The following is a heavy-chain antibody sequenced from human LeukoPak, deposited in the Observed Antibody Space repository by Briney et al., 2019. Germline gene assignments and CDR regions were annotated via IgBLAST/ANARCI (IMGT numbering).Heavy chain of an antibody. CDR1: GFTFSSYA. V-gene: IGHV3-23*01. CDR2: ISGGGGST. CDR3: AKFYDISTGYFDC. J-gene: IGHJ4*02. Sequence: GGSLRLSCAASGFTFSSYAMSWVRQSPGKGLEWVSAISGGGGSTYYADSVRGRFTISRDNSKNTLYLQMNSLRAEDTAVYYCAKFYDISTGYFDCWGQGTLVTVSS. D-gene: IGHD3-9*01.